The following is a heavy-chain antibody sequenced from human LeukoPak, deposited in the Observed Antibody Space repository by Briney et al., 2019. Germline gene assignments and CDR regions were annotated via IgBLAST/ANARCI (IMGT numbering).Heavy chain of an antibody. CDR2: ISYDGSNK. J-gene: IGHJ4*02. D-gene: IGHD4-17*01. Sequence: SCKASGGTFSSYAMHWVRQAPGKGLEWVAVISYDGSNKYYADSVKGRFTISRDNSKNTLYLQMNSLRAEDTAVYYCARALMTTGIDYWGQGTLVTVSS. CDR1: GGTFSSYA. CDR3: ARALMTTGIDY. V-gene: IGHV3-30*04.